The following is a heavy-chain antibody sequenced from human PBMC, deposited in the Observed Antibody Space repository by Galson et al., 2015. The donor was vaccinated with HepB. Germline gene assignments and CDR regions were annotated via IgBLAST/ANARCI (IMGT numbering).Heavy chain of an antibody. CDR2: INPSGGST. V-gene: IGHV1-46*01. D-gene: IGHD2-2*01. CDR1: GYTFTSYY. Sequence: SVKVSCKASGYTFTSYYMHWVRQAHGQGLEWMGIINPSGGSTSYAQKFQGRVTMTRDTSTSTVYMELSSLRSEDTAVYYCTRDATGYCSSTSCYQADYYYGMDVWGQGTTVTVSS. CDR3: TRDATGYCSSTSCYQADYYYGMDV. J-gene: IGHJ6*02.